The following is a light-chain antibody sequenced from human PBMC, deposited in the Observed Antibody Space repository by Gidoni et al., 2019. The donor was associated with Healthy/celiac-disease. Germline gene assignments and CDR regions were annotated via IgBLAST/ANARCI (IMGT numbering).Light chain of an antibody. Sequence: EIVLTQSPGTLSLSPGERATLSCRPSQSVSSSYLAWYQQKPGQAPRLLIYGASSRATGIPDRFSGSGSGTDFTLTISRLEPEDFAVYYCQQYGSSPLYTFXQXTKLEIK. CDR2: GAS. J-gene: IGKJ2*01. CDR3: QQYGSSPLYT. V-gene: IGKV3-20*01. CDR1: QSVSSSY.